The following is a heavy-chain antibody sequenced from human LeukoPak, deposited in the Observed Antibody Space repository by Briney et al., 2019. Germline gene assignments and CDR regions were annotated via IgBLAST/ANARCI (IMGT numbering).Heavy chain of an antibody. D-gene: IGHD2-2*02. CDR2: ISGSGGST. J-gene: IGHJ6*03. CDR3: AKFVVVPAAIRYYYYMDV. CDR1: GFTFSSYA. Sequence: PGGSLRLSCAASGFTFSSYAMSWVRQAPGKGLEWVSAISGSGGSTYYADSVKGRFSISRDNSKNTLYLQMNSLRAEDTAVYYCAKFVVVPAAIRYYYYMDVWGKGTTVTVSS. V-gene: IGHV3-23*01.